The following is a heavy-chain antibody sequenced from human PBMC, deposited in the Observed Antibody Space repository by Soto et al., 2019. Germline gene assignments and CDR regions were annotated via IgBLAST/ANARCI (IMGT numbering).Heavy chain of an antibody. Sequence: SETLSLTCIVSGDAVTSGSYYWTWLRQPPGKGLEWIGYISYTGRTKYNPSLQSRVTISVDTSKNDFSLNLSSVTAADTAVYFCAREWGLLPYYVMNVWGHGTAVTVSS. CDR2: ISYTGRT. J-gene: IGHJ6*02. V-gene: IGHV4-61*03. D-gene: IGHD7-27*01. CDR1: GDAVTSGSYY. CDR3: AREWGLLPYYVMNV.